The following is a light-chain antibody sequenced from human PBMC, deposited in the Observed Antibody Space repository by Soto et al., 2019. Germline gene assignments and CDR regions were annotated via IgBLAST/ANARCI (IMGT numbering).Light chain of an antibody. CDR3: QQYNNWPET. Sequence: DIQMTQSPSSLSAYLGDRVTITCRASQGISNYLAWYQQKPGRLPKLLIYGASTRATGIPARFGGSGSGTEFTLTISSLQSEDFAVYYCQQYNNWPETFGQG. V-gene: IGKV1-27*01. CDR2: GAS. CDR1: QGISNY. J-gene: IGKJ1*01.